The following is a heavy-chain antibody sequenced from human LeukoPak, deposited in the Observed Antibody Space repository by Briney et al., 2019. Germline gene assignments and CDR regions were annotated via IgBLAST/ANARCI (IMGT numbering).Heavy chain of an antibody. J-gene: IGHJ4*02. CDR2: IYHSGST. V-gene: IGHV4-59*12. CDR1: GGSISSYY. Sequence: SETLSLTCTVSGGSISSYYWSWIRQPPGKGLEWIGYIYHSGSTYYNPSLKSRVTISVDRSKNQFSLKLSSVTAADTAVYYCAREVEYGSGSPIFDYWGQGTLVTVSS. CDR3: AREVEYGSGSPIFDY. D-gene: IGHD3-10*01.